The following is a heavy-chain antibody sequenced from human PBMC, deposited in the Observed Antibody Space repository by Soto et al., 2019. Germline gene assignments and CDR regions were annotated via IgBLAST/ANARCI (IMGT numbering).Heavy chain of an antibody. CDR3: ARYPNPYYYDSSGYLLHDAFDI. Sequence: GGSLRLSCAASGFTFSSYSMNWVRQAPGKGLEWVSYISSSSSTIYYADSVKGRFTISRDKAKNSLYLQMNSLRDEDTAVYYCARYPNPYYYDSSGYLLHDAFDIWGQGTMVTVSS. CDR1: GFTFSSYS. CDR2: ISSSSSTI. V-gene: IGHV3-48*02. J-gene: IGHJ3*02. D-gene: IGHD3-22*01.